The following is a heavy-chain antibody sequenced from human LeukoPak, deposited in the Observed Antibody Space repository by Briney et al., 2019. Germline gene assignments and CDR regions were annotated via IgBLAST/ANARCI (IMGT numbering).Heavy chain of an antibody. CDR1: GYTFTSYY. CDR2: INPNSGGT. D-gene: IGHD6-19*01. Sequence: ASVKVSCKASGYTFTSYYIHWVRQAPGQGLEWMGWINPNSGGTNYAQKFRGRVTMTRDTSISTAYMELSRLRSDDTAVYYCARDYRQWLVGSLHAFDIWGQGTMVTVSS. CDR3: ARDYRQWLVGSLHAFDI. J-gene: IGHJ3*02. V-gene: IGHV1-2*02.